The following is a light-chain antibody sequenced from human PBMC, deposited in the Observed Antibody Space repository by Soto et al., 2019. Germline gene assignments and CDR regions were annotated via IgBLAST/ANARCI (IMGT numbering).Light chain of an antibody. J-gene: IGLJ1*01. CDR3: SSYTSSSLYV. Sequence: QSALTQPASVSGSPGQSITISCTGTSSDVGGYNYVSGYQQHPGKAPKLMIYDVSNRPSGVSNRFSGSKSGNTASLTISGLQAEDEADYYCSSYTSSSLYVFGTGTKVTVL. CDR2: DVS. V-gene: IGLV2-14*01. CDR1: SSDVGGYNY.